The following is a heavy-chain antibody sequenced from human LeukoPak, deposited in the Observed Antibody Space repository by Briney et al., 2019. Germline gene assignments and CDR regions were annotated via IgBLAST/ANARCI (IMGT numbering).Heavy chain of an antibody. V-gene: IGHV4-34*01. J-gene: IGHJ5*01. CDR3: ARGLKYSSSWLQQVQNWFDS. Sequence: PSETLSLTCAVYGGSFSGYYWSWIRQPPGKGLEWIGEINHSGSTNYNPSLKSRVTISVDTSKNQFSLKLSSVTAADTAVYYCARGLKYSSSWLQQVQNWFDSWGQGTLVTVSS. CDR1: GGSFSGYY. CDR2: INHSGST. D-gene: IGHD6-13*01.